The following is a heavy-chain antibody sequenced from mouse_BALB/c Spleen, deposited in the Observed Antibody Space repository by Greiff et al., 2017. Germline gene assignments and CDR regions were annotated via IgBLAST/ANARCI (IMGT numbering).Heavy chain of an antibody. CDR2: IDPENGDT. CDR3: NAYSSLGGYFDV. V-gene: IGHV14-4*02. D-gene: IGHD3-3*01. J-gene: IGHJ1*01. Sequence: VHVKQSGAELVRSGASVKLSCTASGFNIKDYYMHWVKQRPEQGLEWIGWIDPENGDTEYAPKFQGKATMTADTSSNTAYLQLSSLTSEDTAVYYCNAYSSLGGYFDVWGAGTTVTVSS. CDR1: GFNIKDYY.